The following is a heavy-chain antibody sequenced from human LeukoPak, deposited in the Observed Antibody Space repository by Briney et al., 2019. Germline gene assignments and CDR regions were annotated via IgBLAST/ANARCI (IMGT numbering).Heavy chain of an antibody. J-gene: IGHJ4*02. D-gene: IGHD3-22*01. CDR3: AKDEGDYYYDRGIDY. CDR2: ISGSGGST. CDR1: GFTFSSYA. Sequence: GGSLRLSCAASGFTFSSYAMSWVRQASGKGLEWVSAISGSGGSTYYADSVKGRFTISRDNSKNTLYLQMNSLRAEDTAVYYCAKDEGDYYYDRGIDYWGQGTLVTVSS. V-gene: IGHV3-23*01.